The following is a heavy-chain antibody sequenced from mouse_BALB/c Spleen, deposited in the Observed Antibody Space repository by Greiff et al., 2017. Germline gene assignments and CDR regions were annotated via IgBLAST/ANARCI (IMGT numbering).Heavy chain of an antibody. J-gene: IGHJ2*01. V-gene: IGHV10-1*02. CDR3: VRREWYFDY. CDR2: IRSKSNNYAT. D-gene: IGHD1-3*01. CDR1: GFTFNTYA. Sequence: EVQVVESGGGLVQPTGSLKLSCAASGFTFNTYALNWVRQAPGKGLEWVARIRSKSNNYATYYADSVKDRFTISRDDSQSMLYLQMNNLKTEDTAMYYCVRREWYFDYWGQGTTLTVSS.